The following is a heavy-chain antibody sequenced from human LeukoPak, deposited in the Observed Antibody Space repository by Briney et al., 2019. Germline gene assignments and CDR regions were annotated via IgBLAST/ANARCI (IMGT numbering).Heavy chain of an antibody. D-gene: IGHD6-13*01. V-gene: IGHV1-18*01. CDR3: ARDIAAAGHRDY. CDR1: GYTFTSYG. CDR2: ISAYNGNT. J-gene: IGHJ4*02. Sequence: ASVTVSCTASGYTFTSYGISWVRQAPGQGLEGMGWISAYNGNTNYAQKLQGRVTMTTDTSTSTAYMELRSLRSDDTAVYYCARDIAAAGHRDYWGQGTLVTVSS.